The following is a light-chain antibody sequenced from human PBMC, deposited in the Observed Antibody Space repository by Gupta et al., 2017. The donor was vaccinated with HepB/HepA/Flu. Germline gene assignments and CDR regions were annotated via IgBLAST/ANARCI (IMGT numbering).Light chain of an antibody. J-gene: IGLJ2*01. CDR1: SSDFGDYNY. CDR3: NSFTTTTTLVV. CDR2: HVS. V-gene: IGLV2-14*03. Sequence: SSLTQPASVSGSPAPSITISCTGTSSDFGDYNYVSWYQQYPGKAPKLFIYHVSNRPSGVADRFSGSKSGNTASLTIAGLQADDEADYYCNSFTTTTTLVVFGGGTKVTGL.